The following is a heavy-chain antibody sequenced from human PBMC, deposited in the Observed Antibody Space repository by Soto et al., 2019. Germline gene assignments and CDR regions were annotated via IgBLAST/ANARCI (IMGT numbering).Heavy chain of an antibody. CDR3: ARQDFYYYDSSGPYWAAFDI. V-gene: IGHV5-51*01. Sequence: PGESLKISCKGSGYSFTSYWIGWVRQMPGKGLEWMGIIYPGDSDTRYSPSFQGQVTISADKSISSAYLQWSSLKASDTAMYYCARQDFYYYDSSGPYWAAFDIWGQGTMVTVSS. CDR1: GYSFTSYW. J-gene: IGHJ3*02. CDR2: IYPGDSDT. D-gene: IGHD3-22*01.